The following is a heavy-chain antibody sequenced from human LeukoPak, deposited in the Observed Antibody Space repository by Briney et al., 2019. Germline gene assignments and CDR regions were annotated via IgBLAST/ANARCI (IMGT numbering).Heavy chain of an antibody. Sequence: AGESLKISCKGSGYSFTSYWISWVRQMPGKGLEWMGRIDPSDSYTNYSPSFQGHVTISADKSISTAYLQWGSLKASDTAMYYCASSLYSSGWSNAFDIWGQGTMVTVSS. CDR1: GYSFTSYW. J-gene: IGHJ3*02. CDR2: IDPSDSYT. D-gene: IGHD6-19*01. V-gene: IGHV5-10-1*01. CDR3: ASSLYSSGWSNAFDI.